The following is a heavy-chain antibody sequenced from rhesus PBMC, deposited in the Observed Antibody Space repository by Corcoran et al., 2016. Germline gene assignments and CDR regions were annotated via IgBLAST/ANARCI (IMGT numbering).Heavy chain of an antibody. Sequence: QVQLQESGPGLVKPSETLSLTCAVSGGSFSSYWWSWIRQPPGKGLEWIWEINGNSGSTNCNPSLKSRVTISKDASKNQFSLKLSSVTAADTAVYYCASRIAAAPDDYWGQGVLVTVSS. CDR1: GGSFSSYW. J-gene: IGHJ4*01. CDR2: INGNSGST. D-gene: IGHD6-43*01. CDR3: ASRIAAAPDDY. V-gene: IGHV4-80*01.